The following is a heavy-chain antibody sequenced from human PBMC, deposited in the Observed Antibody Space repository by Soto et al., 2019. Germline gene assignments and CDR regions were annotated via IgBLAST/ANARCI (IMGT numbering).Heavy chain of an antibody. D-gene: IGHD6-19*01. J-gene: IGHJ4*02. CDR3: ARAMGVAGTGFDY. CDR2: LSSTIRTV. CDR1: GFIFSDYS. V-gene: IGHV3-48*02. Sequence: EVQLVESGGGLVQPGRSLRLSYAASGFIFSDYSMNWVRQAPGKGLEWVSYLSSTIRTVYYADSVKGRFTISRDNAKNSLYLQMNSLRDEDTAVYYCARAMGVAGTGFDYWGQGTLVTVSS.